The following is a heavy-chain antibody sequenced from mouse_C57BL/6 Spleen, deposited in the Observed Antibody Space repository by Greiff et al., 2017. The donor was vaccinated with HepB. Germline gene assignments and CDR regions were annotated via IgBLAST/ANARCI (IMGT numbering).Heavy chain of an antibody. CDR3: TKGPLDGWYFDV. CDR1: GYTFTDYE. V-gene: IGHV1-15*01. CDR2: IDPETGGT. Sequence: VKLQQSGAELVRPGASVTLSCKASGYTFTDYEMHWVKQTPVHGLEWIGAIDPETGGTAYNQKFKGKAILTADKSSSTAYMELRSLTSEDSAVYYCTKGPLDGWYFDVWGTGTTVTVSS. J-gene: IGHJ1*03.